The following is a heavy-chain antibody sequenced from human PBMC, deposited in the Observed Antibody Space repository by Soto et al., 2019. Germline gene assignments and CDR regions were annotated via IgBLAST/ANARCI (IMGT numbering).Heavy chain of an antibody. Sequence: GGSLRLSCAASGFTFSSYAMSWVRQAPGKGLEWVSAISGSGGSTYYADSVKGRFTISRDNSKNTLYLQMNSLRAEDTAVYYCAKEYCSGGSCYYYYGMNVWGQGTTVTVSS. CDR2: ISGSGGST. D-gene: IGHD2-15*01. CDR3: AKEYCSGGSCYYYYGMNV. CDR1: GFTFSSYA. V-gene: IGHV3-23*01. J-gene: IGHJ6*02.